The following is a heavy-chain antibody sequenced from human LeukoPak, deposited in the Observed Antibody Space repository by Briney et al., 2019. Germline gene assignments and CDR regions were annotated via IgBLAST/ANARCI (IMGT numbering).Heavy chain of an antibody. CDR1: GFTFSSYS. V-gene: IGHV3-48*01. Sequence: GGSLRLSCAASGFTFSSYSMNWVRQAPGKGLEWVSYISSSSSTIYYADSVKGRFTISRDNAKNSLYLQMNSLRAEDTAVYYCARALYYCSGGSCYDSAFDIWGQGTMVTVSS. CDR2: ISSSSSTI. J-gene: IGHJ3*02. D-gene: IGHD2-15*01. CDR3: ARALYYCSGGSCYDSAFDI.